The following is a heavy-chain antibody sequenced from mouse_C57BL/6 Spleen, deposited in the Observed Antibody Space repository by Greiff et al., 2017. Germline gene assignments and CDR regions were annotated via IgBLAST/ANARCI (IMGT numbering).Heavy chain of an antibody. V-gene: IGHV1-69*01. CDR3: ARGTVVAHYYAMDY. CDR2: IDPSDSST. CDR1: GYTFTSYW. D-gene: IGHD1-1*01. Sequence: VQLQQPGAELVMPGASVKLSCKASGYTFTSYWMHWVKQRPGQGLEWIGEIDPSDSSTNYNQKFKGKSTLTVDKSSSPAYMQLSSLTSEDSAVYYCARGTVVAHYYAMDYWGQGTSVTVSS. J-gene: IGHJ4*01.